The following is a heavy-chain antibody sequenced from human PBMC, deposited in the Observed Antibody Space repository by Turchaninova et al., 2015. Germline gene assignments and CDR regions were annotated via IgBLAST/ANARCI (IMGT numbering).Heavy chain of an antibody. CDR2: INTYNANT. Sequence: QILLVQSEAEVKKPGASVKVSCKASGYTFASYGIGWVRQAPGQGLEWLGWINTYNANTNYAQKLQGRVTMTTETSTSTAYMELRSLISDDTAVYYCAREKYYDTSCYSDFQHWGQGTLVTVSS. D-gene: IGHD3-22*01. J-gene: IGHJ1*01. V-gene: IGHV1-18*04. CDR1: GYTFASYG. CDR3: AREKYYDTSCYSDFQH.